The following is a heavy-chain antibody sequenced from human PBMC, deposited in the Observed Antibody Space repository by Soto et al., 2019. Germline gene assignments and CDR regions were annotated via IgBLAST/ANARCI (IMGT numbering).Heavy chain of an antibody. CDR3: AKGYSGNHFDQ. CDR1: GFSISSGFY. V-gene: IGHV4-38-2*01. Sequence: PSETLSLTCAVSGFSISSGFYWGWIRQPPGKGLEWIGTVYHSGSSHYNPSLKSRVTISVDTSKNQLSLRLSSVTAADTAVYYCAKGYSGNHFDQWGQGTLVTVSS. CDR2: VYHSGSS. D-gene: IGHD5-12*01. J-gene: IGHJ4*02.